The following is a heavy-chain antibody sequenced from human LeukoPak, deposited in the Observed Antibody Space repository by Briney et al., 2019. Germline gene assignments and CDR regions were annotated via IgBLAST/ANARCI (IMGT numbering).Heavy chain of an antibody. CDR3: ARDSQAIVVVAASRGFDY. Sequence: GGSLRLSCVASGFTFSSCGMHWVRQAPGKGLVWASHINSDGSTTNYADSVRGRFTISRDNAKNTLYLQMNSLRAEDTAVYYCARDSQAIVVVAASRGFDYWGQGTLVTVSS. V-gene: IGHV3-74*01. J-gene: IGHJ4*02. CDR1: GFTFSSCG. D-gene: IGHD2-15*01. CDR2: INSDGSTT.